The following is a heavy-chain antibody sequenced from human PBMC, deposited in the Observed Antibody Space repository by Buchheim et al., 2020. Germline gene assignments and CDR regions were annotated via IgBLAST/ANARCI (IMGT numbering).Heavy chain of an antibody. CDR1: GGSISSGGYY. Sequence: QVQLQESGPGLVKPSQTLSLTCTVSGGSISSGGYYWSWIRQHPGKGLEWIGYIYYSGSTYYNPSLKSRVTISVAPPKDHFSLKLSSVTAADTAVYYCARGGGPSEYYGMDVWGQGTT. V-gene: IGHV4-31*03. D-gene: IGHD3-16*01. J-gene: IGHJ6*02. CDR3: ARGGGPSEYYGMDV. CDR2: IYYSGST.